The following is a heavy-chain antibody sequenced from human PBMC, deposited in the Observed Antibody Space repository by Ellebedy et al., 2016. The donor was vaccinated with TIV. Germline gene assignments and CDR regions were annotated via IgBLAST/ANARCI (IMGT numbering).Heavy chain of an antibody. V-gene: IGHV5-10-1*01. Sequence: PGGSLRLSCKGSGYSFTSYWISWVRQMPGKGLEWMGRIDPSDSYTNYSPSFQGHVTISADKSISTAYLQWSSLKASDTAMYYCARHGITMVRGDIWYFDLWGRGTLVTVSS. D-gene: IGHD3-10*01. CDR1: GYSFTSYW. CDR3: ARHGITMVRGDIWYFDL. CDR2: IDPSDSYT. J-gene: IGHJ2*01.